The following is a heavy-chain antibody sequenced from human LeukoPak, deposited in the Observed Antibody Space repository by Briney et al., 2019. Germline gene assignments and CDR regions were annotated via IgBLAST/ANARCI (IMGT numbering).Heavy chain of an antibody. Sequence: PGGSLRLSCAASGFTFSSYAMSWARQAPGKGLEWVSAISGSGGSTYYADSVKGRFTISRDNSKNTLYLQMNSLRAEDTAVYYCAKHWGYMYYFDYWGQGTLVTVSS. J-gene: IGHJ4*02. CDR1: GFTFSSYA. D-gene: IGHD7-27*01. CDR2: ISGSGGST. V-gene: IGHV3-23*01. CDR3: AKHWGYMYYFDY.